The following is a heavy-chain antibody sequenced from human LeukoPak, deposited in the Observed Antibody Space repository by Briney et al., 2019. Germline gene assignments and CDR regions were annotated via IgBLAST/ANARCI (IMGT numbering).Heavy chain of an antibody. CDR1: GGSFSGYY. Sequence: PSGTLSLTCAVYGGSFSGYYWSWIRQPPGKGLEWIGEINHSGSTNYNPSLKSRVTISVDTSKNQFSLKLSSVTAADTAVYYCARAGHNYYYYDMDVWGKGTTVTVSS. CDR3: ARAGHNYYYYDMDV. CDR2: INHSGST. J-gene: IGHJ6*03. V-gene: IGHV4-34*01.